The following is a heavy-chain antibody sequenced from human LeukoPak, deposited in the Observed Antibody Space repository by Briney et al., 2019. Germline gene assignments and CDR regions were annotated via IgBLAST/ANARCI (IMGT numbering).Heavy chain of an antibody. Sequence: SETLSLTCTVSGGSISSYYWSWIRQPPGKGLEWIGYIYYSGSTNYNPSLKSRVTISVDTSKNQFSLKLSSVTAADTAVYYCARGTEWELLSVLAFDIWGQGTMVTVSS. J-gene: IGHJ3*02. D-gene: IGHD1-26*01. CDR3: ARGTEWELLSVLAFDI. V-gene: IGHV4-59*01. CDR1: GGSISSYY. CDR2: IYYSGST.